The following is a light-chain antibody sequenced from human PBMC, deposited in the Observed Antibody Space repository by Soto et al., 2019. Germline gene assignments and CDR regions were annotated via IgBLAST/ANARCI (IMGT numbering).Light chain of an antibody. Sequence: EIVLTQSPGTLSLSPWERATLSVRASQSVVSDYLAWYQQKPGQAPRILIFAASRRATGIPDRFRGRGSGPDFTLTISRLEPEDFAVYYCQQYGSLSSTFGQGTTV. CDR1: QSVVSDY. CDR2: AAS. J-gene: IGKJ1*01. CDR3: QQYGSLSST. V-gene: IGKV3-20*01.